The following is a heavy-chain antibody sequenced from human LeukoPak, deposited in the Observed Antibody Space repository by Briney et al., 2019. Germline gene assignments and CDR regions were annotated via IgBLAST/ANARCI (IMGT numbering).Heavy chain of an antibody. V-gene: IGHV3-11*01. D-gene: IGHD6-13*01. Sequence: GGSLRLSCAASGFTFSDYYMSWIRQAPGKGLEWVSYISSSGSTIYYADPVKGRFTISRDNAKNSLYLQMNSLRAEDTAVYYCARDRSSSWSNHDAFDIWGQGTMVTVS. J-gene: IGHJ3*02. CDR2: ISSSGSTI. CDR1: GFTFSDYY. CDR3: ARDRSSSWSNHDAFDI.